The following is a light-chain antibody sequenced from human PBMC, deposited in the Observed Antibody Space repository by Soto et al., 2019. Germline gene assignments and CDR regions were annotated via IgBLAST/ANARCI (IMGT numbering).Light chain of an antibody. CDR2: STS. Sequence: QTVVTQEPSFSVSPGGTVTLTCGVSSGSVSTRYYPSWYQQTPGQAPRTLIYSTSTRSSGVPDRFSGSKSGNTASLTVSGLQAEDEADYYCTSYGGRNNLIFGGGTKLTVL. CDR3: TSYGGRNNLI. CDR1: SGSVSTRYY. V-gene: IGLV8-61*01. J-gene: IGLJ2*01.